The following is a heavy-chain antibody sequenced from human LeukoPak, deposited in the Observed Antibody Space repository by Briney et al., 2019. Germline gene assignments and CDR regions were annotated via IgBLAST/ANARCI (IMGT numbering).Heavy chain of an antibody. CDR1: GFTFSSYW. Sequence: GGSLRLSCAASGFTFSSYWMHWVRQAPGKGLVWVSRINSDGSSTSFADSVKGRFTISRDNAKNTLYLEMNSLRAEDTAVYYCAKMSGDYGDPFGYWGQGTLVTVSS. CDR2: INSDGSST. D-gene: IGHD4-17*01. CDR3: AKMSGDYGDPFGY. V-gene: IGHV3-74*01. J-gene: IGHJ4*02.